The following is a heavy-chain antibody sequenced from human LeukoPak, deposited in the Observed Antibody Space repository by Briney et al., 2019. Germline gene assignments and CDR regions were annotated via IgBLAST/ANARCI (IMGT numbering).Heavy chain of an antibody. D-gene: IGHD3-10*01. J-gene: IGHJ4*02. CDR3: TTYGSGRKFDY. CDR1: GFSFSDAW. V-gene: IGHV3-15*04. CDR2: IESKTDGGTT. Sequence: GGSLRLSCAASGFSFSDAWMSWVRQIPGKGLEWVGRIESKTDGGTTDYAAPVKGRFTISRDASTNTLYLQMNSLKSEDTAVYYCTTYGSGRKFDYWGQGILVTVSS.